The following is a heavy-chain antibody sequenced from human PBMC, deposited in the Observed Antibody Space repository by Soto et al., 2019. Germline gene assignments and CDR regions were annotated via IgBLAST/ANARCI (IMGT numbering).Heavy chain of an antibody. D-gene: IGHD6-13*01. CDR2: IKSKTDGGTT. Sequence: EVQLVESGGGLVKPGGSLRLSCAASGFTFSNAWMNWVRQAPGKGLEWVGRIKSKTDGGTTDYAAPVKGRFTISRDDSKNTLYLQMNSLKTEATAVYYCTTFRSWSYYYYYGMDVWGQGTTVTVSS. CDR3: TTFRSWSYYYYYGMDV. J-gene: IGHJ6*02. V-gene: IGHV3-15*07. CDR1: GFTFSNAW.